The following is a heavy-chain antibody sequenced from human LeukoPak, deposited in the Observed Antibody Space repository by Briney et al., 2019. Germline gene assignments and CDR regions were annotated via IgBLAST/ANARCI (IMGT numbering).Heavy chain of an antibody. D-gene: IGHD3-22*01. CDR3: AKDGYYYDSSGYYNAFDI. CDR1: GFTFSSYS. Sequence: GGSLRLSCAASGFTFSSYSMNWVRQAPGKGLEWVAFIRYDGSNKYYADSVKGRFTISRDNSKNTLYLQMNSLRAEDTAVYYCAKDGYYYDSSGYYNAFDIWGQGTMVTVSS. CDR2: IRYDGSNK. J-gene: IGHJ3*02. V-gene: IGHV3-30*02.